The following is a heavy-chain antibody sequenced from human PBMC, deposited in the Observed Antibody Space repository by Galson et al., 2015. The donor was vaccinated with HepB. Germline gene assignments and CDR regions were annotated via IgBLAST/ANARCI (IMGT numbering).Heavy chain of an antibody. D-gene: IGHD3-22*01. CDR3: ARRYYYDSSFDAFDI. V-gene: IGHV5-10-1*01. J-gene: IGHJ3*02. CDR1: GYSFTSYW. CDR2: IDPSDSYT. Sequence: QSGAEVKKPGESLKISCKGSGYSFTSYWISWVRQMPGKGLEWMGRIDPSDSYTNYSPSFQGHVTISADKSISTAYLQWSSLKASDTAMYYCARRYYYDSSFDAFDIWGQGTMVTVSS.